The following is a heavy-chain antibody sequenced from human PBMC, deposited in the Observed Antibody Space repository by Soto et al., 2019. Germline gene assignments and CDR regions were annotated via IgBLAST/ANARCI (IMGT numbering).Heavy chain of an antibody. CDR2: IIPILGIA. CDR1: GGTFSSYT. V-gene: IGHV1-69*02. CDR3: TRSRGLSTVTTYYFDY. D-gene: IGHD4-17*01. Sequence: SVKVSCKASGGTFSSYTISWVRQAPGQGLEWMGRIIPILGIANYAEKFQGRVTITADKSTSTAYMELSSLRSEDTALYYCTRSRGLSTVTTYYFDYWGQGTLVTVSS. J-gene: IGHJ4*02.